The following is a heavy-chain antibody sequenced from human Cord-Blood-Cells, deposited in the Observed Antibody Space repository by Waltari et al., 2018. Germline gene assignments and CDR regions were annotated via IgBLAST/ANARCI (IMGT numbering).Heavy chain of an antibody. CDR1: GFTFSSYW. J-gene: IGHJ5*02. CDR3: ARTSAKGPFDP. Sequence: EVQLVESGGGLVQPGGSLRLSCAASGFTFSSYWMSWVRQAPGKGLEGVANIKQEGGEKYYVDSVKDRFTISRDNAKNSLYLQMNSLRAEDTAVYYCARTSAKGPFDPWGQGTLVTVSS. V-gene: IGHV3-7*05. D-gene: IGHD6-25*01. CDR2: IKQEGGEK.